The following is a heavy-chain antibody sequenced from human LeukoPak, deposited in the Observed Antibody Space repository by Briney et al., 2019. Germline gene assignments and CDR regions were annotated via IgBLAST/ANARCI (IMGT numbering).Heavy chain of an antibody. D-gene: IGHD6-6*01. J-gene: IGHJ4*02. CDR3: ARGVMGIAARLFDY. CDR2: IHDIGST. V-gene: IGHV4-59*08. CDR1: GGTISSYY. Sequence: SETLSLTCTVSGGTISSYYWNWIRQPPGKGLEWIGYIHDIGSTKYNPSLKGRVTISVETSKNQFSLKLSSVTAADTAVYYCARGVMGIAARLFDYWGQGSLVTVSS.